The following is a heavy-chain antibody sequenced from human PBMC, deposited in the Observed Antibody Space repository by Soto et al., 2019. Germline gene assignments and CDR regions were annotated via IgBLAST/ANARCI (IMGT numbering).Heavy chain of an antibody. CDR3: ARGSADCMSTSCYRAPLDY. Sequence: QVQLVQSGAEVKKPGASVKVSCKASGYTFTSYGISWVRQAPGQGLEWMGWISAYNGNTNYAQKLQGRVTMTTDTATSTAYRELRSLRSDDTAVYYCARGSADCMSTSCYRAPLDYWGQGTLVTVSS. CDR1: GYTFTSYG. CDR2: ISAYNGNT. D-gene: IGHD2-2*01. V-gene: IGHV1-18*01. J-gene: IGHJ4*02.